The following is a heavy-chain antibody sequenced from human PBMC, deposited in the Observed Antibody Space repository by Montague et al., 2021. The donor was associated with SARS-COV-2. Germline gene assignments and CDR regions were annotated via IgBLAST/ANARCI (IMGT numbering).Heavy chain of an antibody. CDR2: IHYSGST. CDR3: ASSGGYYYYYQGVDV. V-gene: IGHV4-59*01. D-gene: IGHD3-10*01. J-gene: IGHJ6*02. Sequence: SETLSLTCTVSGDSISSYLWNWVRQPAGKGLEWIAHIHYSGSTNYNPSLKSRVTISVDMSKNQFSLKLNSVTAADTAVYYCASSGGYYYYYQGVDVWGQGTTVTVSS. CDR1: GDSISSYL.